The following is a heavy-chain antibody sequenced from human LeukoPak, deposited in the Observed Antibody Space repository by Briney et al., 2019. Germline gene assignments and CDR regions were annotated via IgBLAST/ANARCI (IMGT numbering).Heavy chain of an antibody. Sequence: SETLSLTCAVHGGSFSSGGYYWSWIRQHPGKGLEWIGYIYYSGSTYYNPSLKSRVTISVDTSKNQFSLKLSSVTAADTAVYYCARGYSSSWYYYWGQGTLVTVSS. J-gene: IGHJ4*02. CDR1: GGSFSSGGYY. CDR3: ARGYSSSWYYY. D-gene: IGHD6-13*01. CDR2: IYYSGST. V-gene: IGHV4-31*11.